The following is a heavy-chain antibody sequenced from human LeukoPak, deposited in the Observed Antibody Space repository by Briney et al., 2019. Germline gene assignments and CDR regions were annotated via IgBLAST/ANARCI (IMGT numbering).Heavy chain of an antibody. CDR1: GGSISSGSYY. J-gene: IGHJ6*03. V-gene: IGHV4-61*02. CDR2: IYTSGST. D-gene: IGHD3-3*01. Sequence: SETLSLTCTVSGGSISSGSYYWSWIRQPAGKGLEWIGRIYTSGSTNYNPSLKSRVTISVDTSKNQFSLKLSSVTAADTAVYYCARVSRVLRFLEWSPHYYYMDVWGKGTTVTVSS. CDR3: ARVSRVLRFLEWSPHYYYMDV.